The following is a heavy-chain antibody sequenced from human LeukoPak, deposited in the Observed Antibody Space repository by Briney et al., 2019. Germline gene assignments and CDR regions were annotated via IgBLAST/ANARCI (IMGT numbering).Heavy chain of an antibody. CDR1: GFTFSSYS. CDR3: ARQSGTMVTTRFDY. V-gene: IGHV3-48*01. J-gene: IGHJ4*02. Sequence: GGSLRLSCAASGFTFSSYSMNWVRQAPGKGLEWVSYISSSSRTIYYADSVKGRFTISRDNAKNSLYLQMNSLRAEDTAIYYCARQSGTMVTTRFDYWGQGTLVAVSS. D-gene: IGHD4-17*01. CDR2: ISSSSRTI.